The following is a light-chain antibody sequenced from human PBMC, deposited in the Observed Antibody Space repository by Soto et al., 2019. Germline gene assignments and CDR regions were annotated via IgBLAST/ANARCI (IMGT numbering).Light chain of an antibody. CDR2: DAS. Sequence: STEERATLSCWPSQSVNIYLAWYQQKPGQAPRLLISDASNRATGIPARFSGSGSGTDFTLAIISLDPEEDGVYDCQQRRTWPMNFGQETRMEIK. V-gene: IGKV3-11*01. J-gene: IGKJ5*01. CDR3: QQRRTWPMN. CDR1: QSVNIY.